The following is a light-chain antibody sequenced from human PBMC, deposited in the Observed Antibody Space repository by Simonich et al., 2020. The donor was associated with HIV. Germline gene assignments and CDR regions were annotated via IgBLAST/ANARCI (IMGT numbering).Light chain of an antibody. CDR2: WAS. V-gene: IGKV4-1*01. Sequence: DIVMTQSPDSLAVSLGERATVNCRSSRSVLYRSNNKNYLAWYQQKPGQPPKLLIYWASTRESGVPDRFIASGSGTDFTLTISSLQAEDVAIYYCQQYYSTPPTFGQGTKVEIK. CDR1: RSVLYRSNNKNY. CDR3: QQYYSTPPT. J-gene: IGKJ1*01.